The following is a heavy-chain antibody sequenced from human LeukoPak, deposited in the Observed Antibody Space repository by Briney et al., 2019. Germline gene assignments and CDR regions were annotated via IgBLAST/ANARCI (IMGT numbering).Heavy chain of an antibody. CDR3: ARGLAAAGTRYYFDY. D-gene: IGHD6-13*01. V-gene: IGHV4-4*02. CDR2: IYHSGST. Sequence: SETLSLTCAVCGGSISSSNWWSWVRQPPGKGLEWIREIYHSGSTNYNLSLKSRVTISVDKSKNQFSLKLSSVTAADTAVYYCARGLAAAGTRYYFDYWGQGTLVTVSS. J-gene: IGHJ4*02. CDR1: GGSISSSNW.